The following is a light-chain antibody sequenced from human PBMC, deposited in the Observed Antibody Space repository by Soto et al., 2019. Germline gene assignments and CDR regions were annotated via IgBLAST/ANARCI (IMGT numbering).Light chain of an antibody. J-gene: IGKJ4*01. CDR2: DAS. CDR3: QQRSHWPPALT. CDR1: QSVSSY. V-gene: IGKV3-11*01. Sequence: EIVLTQSPATLSLSPGERATLSCRASQSVSSYLAWYQQKPGQAPRLLIYDASNRATGIPARFSGSGSGTDFNLPISSLEPEDFAVYCCQQRSHWPPALTFGGGTKVEIK.